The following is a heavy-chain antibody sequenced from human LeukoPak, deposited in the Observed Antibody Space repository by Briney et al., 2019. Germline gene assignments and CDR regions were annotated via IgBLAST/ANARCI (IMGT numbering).Heavy chain of an antibody. J-gene: IGHJ4*02. CDR3: ARHHSSGWYES. Sequence: PSETLSLTCTVSGGSISSYYWSWIRQPPGMGLERIGYIYYSGSTNYNPSLKSLVTISVDTSKNQSSLKLSSVTAADTAVYYCARHHSSGWYESWGQGTLVTVSS. D-gene: IGHD6-19*01. CDR1: GGSISSYY. CDR2: IYYSGST. V-gene: IGHV4-59*08.